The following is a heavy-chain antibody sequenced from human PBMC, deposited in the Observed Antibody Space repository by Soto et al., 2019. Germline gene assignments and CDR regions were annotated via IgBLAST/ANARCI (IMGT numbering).Heavy chain of an antibody. CDR1: GFMFSNHG. Sequence: GGSLRLSCSASGFMFSNHGMHWVRQAPGKGLEWVAVIWSDGNNRYYADSVKGRFTISRDNAKNSLYLQMNSLRAEDTAVYYCARDLNLGSFDYWGQGTLVTVSS. CDR3: ARDLNLGSFDY. CDR2: IWSDGNNR. V-gene: IGHV3-33*01. J-gene: IGHJ4*02.